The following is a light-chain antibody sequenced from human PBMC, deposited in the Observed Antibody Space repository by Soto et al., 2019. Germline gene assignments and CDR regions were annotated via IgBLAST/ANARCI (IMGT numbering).Light chain of an antibody. J-gene: IGKJ4*01. CDR1: QSVSSN. Sequence: VLTQSPATLSVSPGESATLSCRASQSVSSNLAWYQQKPGQAPRLLIYGASTRATGIPARFSGSGSGTEFTLTISSLQSEDFAVYYCQQYNSWPLTFGGGTKVDIK. V-gene: IGKV3-15*01. CDR3: QQYNSWPLT. CDR2: GAS.